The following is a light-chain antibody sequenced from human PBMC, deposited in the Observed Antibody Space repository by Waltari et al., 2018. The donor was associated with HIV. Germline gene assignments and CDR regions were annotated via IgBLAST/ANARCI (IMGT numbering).Light chain of an antibody. V-gene: IGLV1-40*01. CDR2: ANT. Sequence: QSALTQPPSVSGAPGQTVTISCTGTSSNIGPGSNVPWYQQLPGTAPKLLIYANTNRPSGVPDRFSGSKSGTSASLAITGLQAEDEADYYCQSYDSRLSGSVFGGGTKLTVL. CDR3: QSYDSRLSGSV. J-gene: IGLJ3*02. CDR1: SSNIGPGSN.